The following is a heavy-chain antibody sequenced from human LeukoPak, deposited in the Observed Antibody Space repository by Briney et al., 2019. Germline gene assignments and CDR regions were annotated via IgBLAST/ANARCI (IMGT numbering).Heavy chain of an antibody. CDR3: ASLSSGYYDFWSGWWNGMDV. Sequence: ASVKVSCKASGYTFTSYDINWVRQATGQGLEWMGWMNPNSGNTGYAQKFQGRVTMTRNTSVSTAYMELSSLRSEDTAVYYCASLSSGYYDFWSGWWNGMDVWGQGTTVTVSS. CDR1: GYTFTSYD. V-gene: IGHV1-8*01. CDR2: MNPNSGNT. J-gene: IGHJ6*02. D-gene: IGHD3-3*01.